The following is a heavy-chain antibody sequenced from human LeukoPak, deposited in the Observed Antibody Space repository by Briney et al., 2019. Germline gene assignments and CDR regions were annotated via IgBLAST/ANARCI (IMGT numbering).Heavy chain of an antibody. CDR1: GYTFTSYA. V-gene: IGHV1-3*01. Sequence: ASVKVSCKVSGYTFTSYAMHWVRQAPGQRLEWMGWINAGNDNTKYSQKFQGRVSITRDTSASTAYMELSSLRSEDTAVYYCAREGRYGDYAGYWGQGTLVTVSS. J-gene: IGHJ4*02. D-gene: IGHD4-17*01. CDR2: INAGNDNT. CDR3: AREGRYGDYAGY.